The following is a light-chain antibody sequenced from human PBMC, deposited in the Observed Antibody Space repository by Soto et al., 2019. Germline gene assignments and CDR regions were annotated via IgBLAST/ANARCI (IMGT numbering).Light chain of an antibody. V-gene: IGKV1-8*01. CDR2: AAS. CDR3: QHYDTYPWT. J-gene: IGKJ1*01. CDR1: QDIHNY. Sequence: AVLLTQSPSSFSASTGDIATITCRASQDIHNYLAWYQQVPGKAPKLLLYAASILQTGVPSRFSGSGAGTDLTLTIDGLQSEAFATYFCQHYDTYPWTFGQGTTV.